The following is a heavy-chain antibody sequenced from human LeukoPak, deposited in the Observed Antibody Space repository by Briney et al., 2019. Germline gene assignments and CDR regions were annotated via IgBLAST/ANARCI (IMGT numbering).Heavy chain of an antibody. V-gene: IGHV3-74*01. CDR2: INTDGTTP. D-gene: IGHD3-10*01. CDR3: ARDLGYYYYYMDV. Sequence: GRSLRLSCAASGFTFSSYGMHWVRQAPGMGLVWVSRINTDGTTPTYADSVKGRFTISRDNAKSTLYLQMNSLRAEDTAVYYCARDLGYYYYYMDVWGRGTTVTVSS. J-gene: IGHJ6*03. CDR1: GFTFSSYG.